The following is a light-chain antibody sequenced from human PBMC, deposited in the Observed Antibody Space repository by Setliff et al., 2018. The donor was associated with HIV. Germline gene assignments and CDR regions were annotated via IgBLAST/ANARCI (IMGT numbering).Light chain of an antibody. CDR1: NIGSKS. V-gene: IGLV3-21*04. CDR3: QVWDSSSDHPYV. J-gene: IGLJ1*01. CDR2: YDS. Sequence: SYELTQPPSVSVAPGKTARITCGGNNIGSKSVHWYQQKPGQAPVLVTSYDSDRPSGIPERFSGSNSGNTATLTISRVEAGDEADYYCQVWDSSSDHPYVFGTGTKVTVL.